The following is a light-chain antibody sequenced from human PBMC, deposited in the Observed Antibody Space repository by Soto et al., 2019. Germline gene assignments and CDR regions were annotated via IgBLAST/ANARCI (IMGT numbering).Light chain of an antibody. CDR2: DDS. CDR3: QVWDSSGDHPSWV. Sequence: SYELPQPPSVSVAPGQTATIACGGNTIGSKNVQWYQQKPGQAPVLVVYDDSDRPSGIPERFSGSNSVNTATLTISGVEAGDEADYYCQVWDSSGDHPSWVFGTGTKLTVL. V-gene: IGLV3-21*02. CDR1: TIGSKN. J-gene: IGLJ1*01.